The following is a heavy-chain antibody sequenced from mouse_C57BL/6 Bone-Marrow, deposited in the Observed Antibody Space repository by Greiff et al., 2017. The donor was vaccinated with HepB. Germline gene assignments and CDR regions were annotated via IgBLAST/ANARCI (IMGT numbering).Heavy chain of an antibody. CDR1: EYEFPSYD. Sequence: EVQVVESGGGLVQPGESLKLSCESTEYEFPSYDMSWVCQTPEKRLELVAAINSDGGSTYYPDTMERRFIISRDNTKNTRYLQLSSLRSEDTALYYCARHRTMVTTGFAYWGQGTLVTVSA. CDR3: ARHRTMVTTGFAY. V-gene: IGHV5-2*01. J-gene: IGHJ3*01. D-gene: IGHD2-2*01. CDR2: INSDGGST.